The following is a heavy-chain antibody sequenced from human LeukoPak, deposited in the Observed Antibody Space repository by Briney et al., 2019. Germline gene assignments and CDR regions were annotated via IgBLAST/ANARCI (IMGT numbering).Heavy chain of an antibody. D-gene: IGHD3-3*01. V-gene: IGHV4-34*01. CDR3: ARQLRFLEWLSDYYYYGMDV. J-gene: IGHJ6*02. Sequence: SETLSLTCAVYGGSFSGYYWSWIRQPPGKGLEWIGEINHSGSTNYNPSFKSRVTISVDTSKNQFSLKLSSVTAADTAVYYCARQLRFLEWLSDYYYYGMDVWGQGTTVTVSS. CDR1: GGSFSGYY. CDR2: INHSGST.